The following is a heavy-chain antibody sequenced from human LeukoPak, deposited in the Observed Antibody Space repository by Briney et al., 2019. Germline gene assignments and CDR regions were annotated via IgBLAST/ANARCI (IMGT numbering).Heavy chain of an antibody. CDR2: IYHSGST. J-gene: IGHJ4*02. Sequence: SETLSLTCAVSGYSISSGYYWGWIRQPPGKGLEWIGSIYHSGSTYYNPSLKSRVTISVDTSKNQLSLKLSSVTAADTAVYYCARRDYGSGSYYPSDDYWGQGTLVTVSS. CDR3: ARRDYGSGSYYPSDDY. CDR1: GYSISSGYY. V-gene: IGHV4-38-2*01. D-gene: IGHD3-10*01.